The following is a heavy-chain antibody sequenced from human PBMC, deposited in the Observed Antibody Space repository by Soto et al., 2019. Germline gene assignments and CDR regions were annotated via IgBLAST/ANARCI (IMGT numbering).Heavy chain of an antibody. J-gene: IGHJ4*02. CDR3: VRDLHEPLATDALRVAN. CDR1: GFTLSSYE. V-gene: IGHV3-48*03. Sequence: EMQLVESGGGLVQPGGSLRLSCAASGFTLSSYEMHWVRQAPGKGLEWISYISSTGSGTRYADSVRGRFTMSRDNTKNSVSLQMSSLRAEDTAVYYCVRDLHEPLATDALRVANWGQGTQVTVSS. D-gene: IGHD2-8*02. CDR2: ISSTGSGT.